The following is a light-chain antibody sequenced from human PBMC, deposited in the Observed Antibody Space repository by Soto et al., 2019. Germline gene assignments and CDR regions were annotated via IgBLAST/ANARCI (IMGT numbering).Light chain of an antibody. Sequence: EIVLTQSPGTLSLSPGERATLSCRASQSLGSKYLAWYQHGPGQAPRLLIYGASTRATGIPDRFSGSGSGTDFTLTISRLEPEDFAVYYCQQYGTSFGQGTRLDIK. CDR1: QSLGSKY. V-gene: IGKV3-20*01. CDR2: GAS. J-gene: IGKJ5*01. CDR3: QQYGTS.